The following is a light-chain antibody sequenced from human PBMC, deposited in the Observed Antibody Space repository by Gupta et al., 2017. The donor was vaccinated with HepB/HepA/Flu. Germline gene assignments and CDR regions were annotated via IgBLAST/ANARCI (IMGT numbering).Light chain of an antibody. CDR2: TAS. J-gene: IGKJ5*01. CDR1: QDINSY. Sequence: DIQLTQSPSFLSASVGDRVTITCRASQDINSYLIWYQQKPGKAPNLLIYTASTLQGGVPSRFSGSGSGTEFTLTISSLQPEDFATYYRQQFNSYPITFGQGTRLDIK. CDR3: QQFNSYPIT. V-gene: IGKV1-9*01.